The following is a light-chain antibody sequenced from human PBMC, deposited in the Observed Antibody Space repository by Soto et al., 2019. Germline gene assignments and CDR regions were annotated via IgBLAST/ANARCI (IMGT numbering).Light chain of an antibody. J-gene: IGLJ1*01. Sequence: QSALTQPASVSGSPGQSITISCAGTSSDVGSYNFVSWYQQHPGRAPKLMIYEVTKRPSGVSSRFPGSKSGNTASLTISGLQAEDEADYYCCSYAGTSSYVFGTGTKVTVL. CDR3: CSYAGTSSYV. V-gene: IGLV2-23*02. CDR2: EVT. CDR1: SSDVGSYNF.